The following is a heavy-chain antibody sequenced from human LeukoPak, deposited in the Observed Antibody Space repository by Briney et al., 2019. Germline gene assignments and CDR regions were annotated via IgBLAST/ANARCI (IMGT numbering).Heavy chain of an antibody. Sequence: PSETLSLTCTVSGGSISSSSYYWGWIRQPPGKGLEWIGSIYYSGSTYYNPSLKSRVTISVDTSKNQFSLKLSSVTAADTAVYYCALGLRYCSSTSCYPYAFDIWGQGTMVTVSS. V-gene: IGHV4-39*07. D-gene: IGHD2-2*01. CDR1: GGSISSSSYY. CDR3: ALGLRYCSSTSCYPYAFDI. CDR2: IYYSGST. J-gene: IGHJ3*02.